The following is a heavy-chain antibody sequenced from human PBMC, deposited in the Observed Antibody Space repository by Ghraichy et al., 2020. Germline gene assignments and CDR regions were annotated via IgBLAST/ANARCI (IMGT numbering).Heavy chain of an antibody. Sequence: VSLISGDGGSTYYADSVKGRFTISRDNSKNSLYLPVNSLRPEDTALYDCTKDFREPSVFLYYWG. V-gene: IGHV3-43*02. D-gene: IGHD3-3*01. J-gene: IGHJ4*01. CDR3: TKDFREPSVFLYY. CDR2: ISGDGGST.